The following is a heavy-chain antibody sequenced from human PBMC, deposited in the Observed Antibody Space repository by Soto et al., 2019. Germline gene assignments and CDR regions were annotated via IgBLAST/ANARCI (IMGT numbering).Heavy chain of an antibody. CDR1: GGSISSGGYS. D-gene: IGHD6-13*01. J-gene: IGHJ4*02. Sequence: SETLSLTCAVSGGSISSGGYSWTWIRQPPGKGLEWIGYIYHSGSTYYNPSLKSRVTISVERSKNQFSLKLSSVTAADTAVYYCARADTIEAAAFDFWGQGILVTVSA. CDR3: ARADTIEAAAFDF. V-gene: IGHV4-30-2*01. CDR2: IYHSGST.